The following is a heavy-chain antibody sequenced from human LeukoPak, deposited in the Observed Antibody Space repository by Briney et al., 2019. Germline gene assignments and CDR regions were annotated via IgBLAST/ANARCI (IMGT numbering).Heavy chain of an antibody. J-gene: IGHJ3*01. CDR1: GYTFTGYH. CDR3: TSNSDTSAYYAFDF. V-gene: IGHV1-2*02. Sequence: ASVTVSCKASGYTFTGYHMHWVRQAPGQGLEWMGWINTNNGGTNYAQKFQGRVTMTRDTSISTGYMELSRLTSDDTAVYYCTSNSDTSAYYAFDFWGQGTMVTVSS. CDR2: INTNNGGT. D-gene: IGHD3-22*01.